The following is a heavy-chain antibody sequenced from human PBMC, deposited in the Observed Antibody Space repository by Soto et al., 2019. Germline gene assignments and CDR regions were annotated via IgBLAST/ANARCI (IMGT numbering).Heavy chain of an antibody. CDR1: GYIFTSYW. CDR3: ARRDSSSSSDYYYGLDV. J-gene: IGHJ6*02. V-gene: IGHV5-10-1*01. D-gene: IGHD6-6*01. CDR2: IDPSDSYT. Sequence: PGESLKISCKGSGYIFTSYWITCCLQMPVKGLEWMGRIDPSDSYTNYSPSFQGHVTISADDSISTAYLQWSRLKASDTAMHYCARRDSSSSSDYYYGLDVWGQGTTVTVSS.